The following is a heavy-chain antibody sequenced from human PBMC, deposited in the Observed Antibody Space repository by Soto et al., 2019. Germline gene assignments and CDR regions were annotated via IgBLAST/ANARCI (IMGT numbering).Heavy chain of an antibody. CDR2: IYSDGTT. CDR1: GGSISGYS. D-gene: IGHD5-18*01. CDR3: ARDRGYRSGSFGS. V-gene: IGHV4-4*07. Sequence: SETLSLTCIVSGGSISGYSWSWIRQPAGKELEWIGRIYSDGTTNYNPSLKGRGTMSVDTSKKQISLKLTSVTAADTAMYYCARDRGYRSGSFGSWGQGVLVTVSS. J-gene: IGHJ5*02.